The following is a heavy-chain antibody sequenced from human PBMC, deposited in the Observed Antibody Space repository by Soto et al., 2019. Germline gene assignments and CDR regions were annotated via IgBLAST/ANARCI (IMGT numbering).Heavy chain of an antibody. CDR3: ARDCSSTSCYGYYYYYYMDV. J-gene: IGHJ6*03. Sequence: ASVKVSCKASGYTFTSYGISWVRQAPGQGLEWMGWISAYNGNTNYAQKLQGRVTMTTDTSTSTAYMELRSLRSDDTAVYYFARDCSSTSCYGYYYYYYMDVWGKGTTVTVSS. CDR1: GYTFTSYG. CDR2: ISAYNGNT. V-gene: IGHV1-18*01. D-gene: IGHD2-2*01.